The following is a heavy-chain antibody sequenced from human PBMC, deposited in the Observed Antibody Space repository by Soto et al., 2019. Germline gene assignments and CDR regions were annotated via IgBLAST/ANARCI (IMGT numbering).Heavy chain of an antibody. Sequence: ASGTPSPPRPFSCCSLHRFLWRWVPRPPGKGLEWIGYIYYSGSTNYNPSLKSRVTISVDTSKNQFSLKLSSVTAADTAVYYCARDREWPPVRFDPWGQGTLVTVSS. D-gene: IGHD3-3*01. CDR1: CCSLHRFL. CDR3: ARDREWPPVRFDP. V-gene: IGHV4-59*01. J-gene: IGHJ5*02. CDR2: IYYSGST.